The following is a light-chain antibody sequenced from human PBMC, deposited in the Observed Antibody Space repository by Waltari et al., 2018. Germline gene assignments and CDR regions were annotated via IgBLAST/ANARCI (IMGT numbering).Light chain of an antibody. V-gene: IGKV2-28*01. Sequence: DIVMTQSPLSLLVTPGEPAAISCRSRPSLLHSNGYNYLDWYLQKPGQSPQLLIYLGSNRASGVPDRFSGSGSGTDFTLKISRVEAEDVGVYYCMQALQTPPYTFGQGTKLEIK. CDR2: LGS. J-gene: IGKJ2*01. CDR3: MQALQTPPYT. CDR1: PSLLHSNGYNY.